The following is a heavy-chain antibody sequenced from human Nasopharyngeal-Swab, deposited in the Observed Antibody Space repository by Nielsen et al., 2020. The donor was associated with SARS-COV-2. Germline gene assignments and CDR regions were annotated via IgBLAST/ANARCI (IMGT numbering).Heavy chain of an antibody. D-gene: IGHD4-17*01. V-gene: IGHV3-23*03. CDR2: IYSGGSST. CDR3: AKSTTVTRWGYYYYGMDV. J-gene: IGHJ6*02. Sequence: WIRQPPGKGLEWVSVIYSGGSSTYYADSVKGRFTISRDNSKNTLYLQMNSLRAEGTAVYYCAKSTTVTRWGYYYYGMDVWGQGTTVTVSS.